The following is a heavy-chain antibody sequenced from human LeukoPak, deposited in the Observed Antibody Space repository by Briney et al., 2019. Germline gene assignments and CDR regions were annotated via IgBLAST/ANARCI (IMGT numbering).Heavy chain of an antibody. D-gene: IGHD2-21*02. Sequence: SETLSLTCTVSGGSISSYYWTWIRQPPGKGLEWIGEINHSGNANYNPSLKSRVTISLDMSENHFSLKLTSVTAADTAVYYCARGQGTVTAHWGQGTLVTVSS. CDR1: GGSISSYY. V-gene: IGHV4-34*01. CDR3: ARGQGTVTAH. CDR2: INHSGNA. J-gene: IGHJ4*02.